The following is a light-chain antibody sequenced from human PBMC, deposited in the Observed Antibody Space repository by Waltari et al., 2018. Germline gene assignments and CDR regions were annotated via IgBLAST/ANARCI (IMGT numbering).Light chain of an antibody. CDR2: YDT. V-gene: IGLV3-21*04. J-gene: IGLJ3*02. Sequence: YVVTQPPSVSVAPGKTATLTCGGQNIETKSVNWYQQKSGQAPVLVMFYDTDRPPGIPARFSGSNSGNTATLTISGVEAGDEADYHCQVWDDTTNSGVFGGGTRLTVL. CDR1: NIETKS. CDR3: QVWDDTTNSGV.